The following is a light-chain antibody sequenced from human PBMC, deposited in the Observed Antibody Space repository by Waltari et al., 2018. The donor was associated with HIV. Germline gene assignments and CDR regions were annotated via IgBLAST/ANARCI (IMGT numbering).Light chain of an antibody. Sequence: QTVVTQEPSFSVSPGGTVTLTCGLSSGSVSTSYYPSWYQQTPGQAPLTPLYSTNTRSSGVPDRFSGSILGNKAALTITGAQADDESDYYCVLFMGNGIWVFGGGTKLTVL. CDR1: SGSVSTSYY. CDR3: VLFMGNGIWV. V-gene: IGLV8-61*01. J-gene: IGLJ3*02. CDR2: STN.